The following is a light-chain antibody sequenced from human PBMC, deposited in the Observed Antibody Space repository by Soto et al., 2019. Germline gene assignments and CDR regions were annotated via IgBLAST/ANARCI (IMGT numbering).Light chain of an antibody. CDR3: QPYDSFWTM. Sequence: DIQMTQSPSTLSASVGHRVTLPCRASQTINNRLAWYQQKPGKAPQLLIYDVSTLESGVTSRFSGSGSGTEFTLTISSLQPDDFATYYCQPYDSFWTMFGPGTQVDIK. CDR2: DVS. V-gene: IGKV1-5*01. J-gene: IGKJ1*01. CDR1: QTINNR.